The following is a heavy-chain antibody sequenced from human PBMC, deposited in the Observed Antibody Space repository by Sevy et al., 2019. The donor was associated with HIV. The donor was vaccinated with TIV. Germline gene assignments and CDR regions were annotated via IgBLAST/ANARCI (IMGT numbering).Heavy chain of an antibody. Sequence: GGSLRLSCAASGFTFSSYAMHWVRQAPGKGLEWVAVISYDGSNKYYADSVKGRFTISRDNSKNTLCLQMNSLRAEDTAVYYCARIVDYYDSSGYQYYFDYWGQGTLVTVSS. D-gene: IGHD3-22*01. CDR1: GFTFSSYA. CDR3: ARIVDYYDSSGYQYYFDY. V-gene: IGHV3-30-3*01. CDR2: ISYDGSNK. J-gene: IGHJ4*02.